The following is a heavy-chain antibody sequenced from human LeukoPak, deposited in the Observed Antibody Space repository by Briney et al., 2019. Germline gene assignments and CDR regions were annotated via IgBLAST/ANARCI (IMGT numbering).Heavy chain of an antibody. CDR3: ASGFSSSPYFDY. CDR1: GFIFSSYW. V-gene: IGHV3-74*01. CDR2: INSDGSST. D-gene: IGHD6-6*01. J-gene: IGHJ4*02. Sequence: GGSLRLSCAASGFIFSSYWMHWVRQAPGKGLVWVSRINSDGSSTSYADSVKGRFTISRDNAKNSLFLQMNSLRDEDTAVYYCASGFSSSPYFDYWGQGTLVTVSS.